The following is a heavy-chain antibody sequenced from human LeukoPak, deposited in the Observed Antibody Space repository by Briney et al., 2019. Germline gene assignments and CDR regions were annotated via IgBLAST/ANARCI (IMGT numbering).Heavy chain of an antibody. CDR2: IYYSGST. J-gene: IGHJ4*02. Sequence: TSETLSLTCTVSGGSISSGDYYWSWIRQPPGKGLEWIGYIYYSGSTYYNPSLKSRVTISVDTSKNQFSLKLSSVTAADTAVYYCARDRYGSSGYPLDYWGQGTLVTVSS. V-gene: IGHV4-30-4*01. CDR3: ARDRYGSSGYPLDY. D-gene: IGHD3-22*01. CDR1: GGSISSGDYY.